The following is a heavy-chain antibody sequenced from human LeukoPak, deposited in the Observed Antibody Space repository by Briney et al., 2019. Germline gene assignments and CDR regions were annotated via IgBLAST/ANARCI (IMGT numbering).Heavy chain of an antibody. CDR2: IRYDGSNK. D-gene: IGHD3-22*01. V-gene: IGHV3-30*02. J-gene: IGHJ4*02. CDR3: ARGPKFAIRLIVVVTKGHFDY. CDR1: GFTFSSYG. Sequence: GGSLRLSCAASGFTFSSYGMHWVRQAPGKGLEWVAFIRYDGSNKYYADSVKGRFTISRDNSKNTLYLQMNSLKDEDTAVYYCARGPKFAIRLIVVVTKGHFDYWGQGTLVTVSS.